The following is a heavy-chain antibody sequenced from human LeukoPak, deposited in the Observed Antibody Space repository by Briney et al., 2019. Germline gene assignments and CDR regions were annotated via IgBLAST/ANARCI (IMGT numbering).Heavy chain of an antibody. D-gene: IGHD6-13*01. CDR1: GFTFTAYG. J-gene: IGHJ4*02. Sequence: GGSLRLSCAASGFTFTAYGMYWVRQAPGKGLVWVSRIKGVGSSILYAASVKGRFPISRATTKTTCYLQMHSRRAEDTAGYSWAGGDTVSSWSTFDNSGPGTLVT. CDR2: IKGVGSSI. CDR3: AGGDTVSSWSTFDN. V-gene: IGHV3-74*01.